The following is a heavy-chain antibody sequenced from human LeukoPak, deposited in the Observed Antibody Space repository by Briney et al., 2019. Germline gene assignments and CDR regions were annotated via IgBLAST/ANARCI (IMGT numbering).Heavy chain of an antibody. CDR3: ARGVSWTFDN. J-gene: IGHJ4*02. CDR2: IKQDGSEK. D-gene: IGHD6-13*01. V-gene: IGHV3-7*04. CDR1: GFTFSTYW. Sequence: GGSLRLSCAASGFTFSTYWMSWVRQAPGKGLEWVANIKQDGSEKYYVDSVKGRFTVSRDNAKNSLSLRMNILRVEDTAVYYCARGVSWTFDNWGRGALVTVSS.